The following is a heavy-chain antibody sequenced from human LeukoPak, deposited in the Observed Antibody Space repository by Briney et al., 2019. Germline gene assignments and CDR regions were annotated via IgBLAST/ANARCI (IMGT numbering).Heavy chain of an antibody. J-gene: IGHJ4*02. V-gene: IGHV3-23*01. CDR3: ANPVAQGFDY. D-gene: IGHD2-15*01. CDR2: ISGSGGST. CDR1: GFTFSSYG. Sequence: GGTLRLSCAASGFTFSSYGMSWVRQAPGKGLEWVSAISGSGGSTYYADSVKGRFTISRDNSKNTLYLQMNSLRAEDTAVYYCANPVAQGFDYWGQGTLVTVSS.